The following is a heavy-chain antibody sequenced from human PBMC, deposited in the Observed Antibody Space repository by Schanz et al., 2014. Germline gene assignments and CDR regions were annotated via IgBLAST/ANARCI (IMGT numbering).Heavy chain of an antibody. CDR2: IGTSGGT. Sequence: EMQLLESGGGLAQPGGSLRLSCLASGFAFSSYGMNWLRQAPGKGLEWVSTIGTSGGTNYAESVKGRFTISSDNSKNTLYLQMNSLRAEDTAVYYCAKGRFGELSAFDIWGQGTMVTVSS. V-gene: IGHV3-23*01. J-gene: IGHJ3*02. CDR3: AKGRFGELSAFDI. CDR1: GFAFSSYG. D-gene: IGHD3-10*01.